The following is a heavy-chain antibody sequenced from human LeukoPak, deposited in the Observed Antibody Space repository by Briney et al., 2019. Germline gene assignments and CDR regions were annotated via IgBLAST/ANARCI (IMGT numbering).Heavy chain of an antibody. J-gene: IGHJ3*02. V-gene: IGHV3-21*04. CDR1: GFTFSSYS. CDR2: IRISSSYI. CDR3: ARDYDFRGPRGWDAFDI. Sequence: GGTLRLSCAASGFTFSSYSMNWVRQAPGKGLEWVSSIRISSSYIYYADSVKGRFTISRDNAKNSLYLQMNSLRAEDTAVYYSARDYDFRGPRGWDAFDIWGQGTMVTVSS. D-gene: IGHD3-3*01.